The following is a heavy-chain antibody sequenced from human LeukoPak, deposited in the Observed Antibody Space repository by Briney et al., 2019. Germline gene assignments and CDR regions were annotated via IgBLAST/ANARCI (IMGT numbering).Heavy chain of an antibody. CDR3: ARMEQQLVRDY. D-gene: IGHD6-13*01. Sequence: GASVKVSCKASGYTFTAYYIHWVRQAPGQGLEWMGWVSAYNGNTNYAQKLQGRVTMTTDTSTSTAYMELRSLRSDDTAVYYCARMEQQLVRDYWGQGTLVTVSS. J-gene: IGHJ4*02. V-gene: IGHV1-18*01. CDR2: VSAYNGNT. CDR1: GYTFTAYY.